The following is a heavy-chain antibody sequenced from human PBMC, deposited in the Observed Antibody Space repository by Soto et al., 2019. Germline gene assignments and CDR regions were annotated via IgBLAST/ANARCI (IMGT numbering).Heavy chain of an antibody. V-gene: IGHV1-18*01. CDR1: GYSFLYYA. CDR3: AVRGSDTSKGLLG. D-gene: IGHD6-19*01. CDR2: ISPYNANT. Sequence: QVQLVQSGGEVREPGASVKVSCKASGYSFLYYAISWVRQAPGQGLEWLGWISPYNANTKYGERGQGRVTITTDTATSTAYLELRSLTSDDTAVYYCAVRGSDTSKGLLGWGQGTLVTVSS. J-gene: IGHJ4*02.